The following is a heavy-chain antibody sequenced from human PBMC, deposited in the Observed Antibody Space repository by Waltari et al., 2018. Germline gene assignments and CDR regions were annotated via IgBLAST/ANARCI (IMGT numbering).Heavy chain of an antibody. Sequence: EVQLVESGGGLVQPGRSLRLSCAASGFTFDDYAMHWVRQAPGKGLEWVSGISWNSGSIGYADSVNGRFTISRDNAKNSLYLQMNSLRAEDMALYYCAKGFSSSSGWFDYWGQGTLVTVSS. D-gene: IGHD6-19*01. CDR2: ISWNSGSI. CDR3: AKGFSSSSGWFDY. CDR1: GFTFDDYA. V-gene: IGHV3-9*03. J-gene: IGHJ4*02.